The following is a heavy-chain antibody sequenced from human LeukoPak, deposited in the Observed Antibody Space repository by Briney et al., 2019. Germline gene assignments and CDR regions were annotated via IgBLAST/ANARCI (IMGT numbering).Heavy chain of an antibody. CDR2: ISGSGDST. J-gene: IGHJ4*02. CDR1: GFTFSSSA. V-gene: IGHV3-23*01. CDR3: AKDLRYSGSYYSYYFDS. D-gene: IGHD1-26*01. Sequence: GRSLRLSCAASGFTFSSSAMSWVRQPPGKGLEWVSDISGSGDSTYYADSVKGRFTSSRDNSNNTLSLQMNSLSAEDTAVYCCAKDLRYSGSYYSYYFDSWGQGTLVTVSS.